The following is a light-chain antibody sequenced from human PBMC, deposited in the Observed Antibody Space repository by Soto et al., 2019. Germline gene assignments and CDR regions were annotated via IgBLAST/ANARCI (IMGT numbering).Light chain of an antibody. Sequence: DIQMTQSPASLSASVGDRVTIACRASQGIRNDLGWYQQKPGKAPKRLIYAASSLQSGVPSRFSGSGSGTEFTLTITSVEPEDFATYYCQQLNYYPLTFGGGTKVDIK. CDR3: QQLNYYPLT. V-gene: IGKV1-17*01. CDR1: QGIRND. CDR2: AAS. J-gene: IGKJ4*01.